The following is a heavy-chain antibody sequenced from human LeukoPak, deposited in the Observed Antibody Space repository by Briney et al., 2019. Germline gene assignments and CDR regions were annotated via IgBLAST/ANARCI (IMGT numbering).Heavy chain of an antibody. CDR2: ITSSGRFI. J-gene: IGHJ4*02. CDR1: GFSFSDYT. V-gene: IGHV3-21*01. CDR3: ARDQYYFDY. Sequence: GGSLRLSCAASGFSFSDYTVDWVRQAPGKGLEWVSSITSSGRFIYYADSVKGRFTVSRDTAKNSMYLQMNSLRAEDTAVYYCARDQYYFDYWGQGTLVTVSS.